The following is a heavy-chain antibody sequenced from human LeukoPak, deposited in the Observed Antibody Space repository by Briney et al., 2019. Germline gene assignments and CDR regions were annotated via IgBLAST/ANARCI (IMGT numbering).Heavy chain of an antibody. Sequence: GGSLRLSCAASGFTFSDYVMIWVRQAPGKGLEGVANIKQDGSEKYYVDSVKGRFTISRDNAKHSLYLQMNSLRAEDTAVYYCARGTRQWLPRGDYWGQGTLVTVSS. J-gene: IGHJ4*02. V-gene: IGHV3-7*04. CDR2: IKQDGSEK. CDR1: GFTFSDYV. D-gene: IGHD6-19*01. CDR3: ARGTRQWLPRGDY.